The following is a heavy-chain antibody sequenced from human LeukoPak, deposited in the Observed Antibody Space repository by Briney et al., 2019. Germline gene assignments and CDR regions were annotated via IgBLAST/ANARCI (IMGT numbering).Heavy chain of an antibody. CDR2: ISHSGST. J-gene: IGHJ4*02. Sequence: SETLSLTCTVSGYSISSGFYWGWIRQPPGKGLEWIGSISHSGSTYYNLSLKSRVTISVDTSKNQFSLKLSSVTAADTAVYYCARGKRMIVVVNSVRYYFDYWGQGTLVTVSS. CDR3: ARGKRMIVVVNSVRYYFDY. D-gene: IGHD3-22*01. V-gene: IGHV4-38-2*02. CDR1: GYSISSGFY.